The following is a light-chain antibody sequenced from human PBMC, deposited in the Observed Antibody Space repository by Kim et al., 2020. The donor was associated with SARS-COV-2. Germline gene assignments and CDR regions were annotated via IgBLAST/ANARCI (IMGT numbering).Light chain of an antibody. CDR1: QSVSTN. CDR3: QQYNNWPLT. V-gene: IGKV3-15*01. Sequence: SVSPGESATLSCRASQSVSTNLAWYQQKPGQAPRLLIYDASTRATGIPARFSGSGSGTEFTLTISSLQSEDFAVYYCQQYNNWPLTFGGGTKLEIK. CDR2: DAS. J-gene: IGKJ4*01.